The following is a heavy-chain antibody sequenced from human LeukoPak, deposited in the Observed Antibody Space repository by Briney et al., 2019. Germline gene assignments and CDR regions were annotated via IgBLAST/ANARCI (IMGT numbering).Heavy chain of an antibody. Sequence: SVKVSCKSSGGTFSSYAISWVRHAPGQGLEWMGRIILIFGTANYAQKFQGRVTITADESTSTAYMELSSLRSEDTAVYCCARDSHVVVQNGMDVWGQGTTVTVSS. J-gene: IGHJ6*02. CDR1: GGTFSSYA. V-gene: IGHV1-69*13. CDR3: ARDSHVVVQNGMDV. CDR2: IILIFGTA. D-gene: IGHD2-21*01.